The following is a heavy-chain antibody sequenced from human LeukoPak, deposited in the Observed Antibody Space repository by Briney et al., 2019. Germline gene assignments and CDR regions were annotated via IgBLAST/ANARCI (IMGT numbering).Heavy chain of an antibody. Sequence: GGSLRLSCAASGFTFTSLPLHWVRQAPGKGLEWVAVSSTHGSDEYYADSVKGRLTVFSDNSKKTVYLQMDSLRAEDTAVYHCAMDYYDSNGYSRGWDYWGQGTLVTVSS. CDR2: SSTHGSDE. J-gene: IGHJ4*02. CDR3: AMDYYDSNGYSRGWDY. CDR1: GFTFTSLP. D-gene: IGHD3-22*01. V-gene: IGHV3-30*04.